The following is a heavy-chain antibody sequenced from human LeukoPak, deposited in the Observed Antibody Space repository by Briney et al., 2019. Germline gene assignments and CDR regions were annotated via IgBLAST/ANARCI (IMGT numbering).Heavy chain of an antibody. CDR3: ARGYDY. CDR2: INSDGSSI. Sequence: GGSLRLSCAASGCTFSTYWMHWVRQAPGQGVVWVSRINSDGSSITYADSVKGRFTISRDNAKNTVYLQMNSLRVEDTAVYYCARGYDYWGQGTLVTVSS. J-gene: IGHJ4*02. CDR1: GCTFSTYW. D-gene: IGHD5-18*01. V-gene: IGHV3-74*01.